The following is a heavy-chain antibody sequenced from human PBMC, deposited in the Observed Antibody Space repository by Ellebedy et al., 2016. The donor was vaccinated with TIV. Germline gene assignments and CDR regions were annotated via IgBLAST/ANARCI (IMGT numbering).Heavy chain of an antibody. D-gene: IGHD6-13*01. J-gene: IGHJ4*02. CDR3: ARHTNSWSPFDN. CDR1: GYKFSSYW. V-gene: IGHV5-51*01. Sequence: GESLKISCQGSGYKFSSYWIAWVRQMPGKGLECVGILYPGDSDTTYSPSFEGHVTISVDKAINTAFLEWSSLRASDTATYYGARHTNSWSPFDNWGQGTLVTVSS. CDR2: LYPGDSDT.